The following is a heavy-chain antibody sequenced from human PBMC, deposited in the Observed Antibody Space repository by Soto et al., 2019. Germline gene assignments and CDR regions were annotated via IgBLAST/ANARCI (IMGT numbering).Heavy chain of an antibody. CDR2: IIPIFNSA. CDR3: AREVTVASYSFDF. D-gene: IGHD5-12*01. J-gene: IGHJ4*02. V-gene: IGHV1-69*01. CDR1: GGTFNNYA. Sequence: QVQLVQSGAEVKRPGSSVKVSCKASGGTFNNYALSWVRQAPGQGLEWMGGIIPIFNSANYGKKFQGRVTITADASTSTAYMELRSLRPDDTAVYYCAREVTVASYSFDFWGQGTLVTVSS.